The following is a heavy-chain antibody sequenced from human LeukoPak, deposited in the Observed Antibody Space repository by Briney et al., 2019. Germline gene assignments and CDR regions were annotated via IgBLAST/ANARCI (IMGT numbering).Heavy chain of an antibody. D-gene: IGHD3-22*01. CDR2: IYYSGST. CDR3: AREQYYYDSPDMGY. CDR1: GGSISSSSYY. Sequence: SETLSLTCTVSGGSISSSSYYWGWIRQPPGKGLEWIGSIYYSGSTYYNPSLKSRVTISVDTSKNQFSLKLSSATAADTAVYYCAREQYYYDSPDMGYWGQGTLVTVSS. V-gene: IGHV4-39*07. J-gene: IGHJ4*02.